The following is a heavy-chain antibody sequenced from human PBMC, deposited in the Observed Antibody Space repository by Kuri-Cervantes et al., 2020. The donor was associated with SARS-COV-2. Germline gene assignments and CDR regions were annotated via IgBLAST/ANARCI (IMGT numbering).Heavy chain of an antibody. Sequence: ASVKVSCKASGYTFTGYYMHWVRQAPGQGLEWMGWINPNSGGTNYAQKFQGWVTVTRDRSMSTAYMELSSLRFEDTAMYYCARSGPGAISREDGAFDIWGQGTMVTVSS. D-gene: IGHD5-24*01. V-gene: IGHV1-2*04. CDR1: GYTFTGYY. J-gene: IGHJ3*02. CDR2: INPNSGGT. CDR3: ARSGPGAISREDGAFDI.